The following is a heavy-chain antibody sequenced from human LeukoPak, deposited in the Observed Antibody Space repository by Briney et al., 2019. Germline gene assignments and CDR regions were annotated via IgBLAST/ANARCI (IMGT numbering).Heavy chain of an antibody. V-gene: IGHV4-34*01. D-gene: IGHD2-15*01. J-gene: IGHJ6*03. Sequence: PSETLSLTCAVYGGSFSGYYWSWIRQPPGKGLEWIGEINHSGSTNYNPSLKSRATISVDTSKNQFSLKLSSVTAADTAVYYCARACSGRYYYYYYMDVWGKGTTVTVSS. CDR1: GGSFSGYY. CDR3: ARACSGRYYYYYYMDV. CDR2: INHSGST.